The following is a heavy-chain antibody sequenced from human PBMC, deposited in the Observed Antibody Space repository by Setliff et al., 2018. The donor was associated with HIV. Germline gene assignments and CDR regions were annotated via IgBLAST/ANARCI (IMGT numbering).Heavy chain of an antibody. D-gene: IGHD1-26*01. Sequence: SETLSLTCTVSGGSISSYYWGWIRQTPGKELEWIGNICHSGSTNYNPSLKSRAAISVDRSKRHFFLKLRSVTAADTAVYYCARQWAERVMDVWGNGTTVTVSS. V-gene: IGHV4-59*08. CDR3: ARQWAERVMDV. J-gene: IGHJ6*03. CDR2: ICHSGST. CDR1: GGSISSYY.